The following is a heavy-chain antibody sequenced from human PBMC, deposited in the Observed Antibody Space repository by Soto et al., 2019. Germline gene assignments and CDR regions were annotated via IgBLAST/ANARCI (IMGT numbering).Heavy chain of an antibody. J-gene: IGHJ5*02. D-gene: IGHD2-15*01. CDR2: MGTYNGNT. V-gene: IGHV1-18*01. Sequence: ASVKVSCKASGYTYTSYGISWVRQAPGQGLEWMGWMGTYNGNTDYGQKFQGRVTMTTETPTSTAYMELRSLRSDDTAVYYCARDPRHCSGGSCYAWFDPWGQGTLVTVSS. CDR1: GYTYTSYG. CDR3: ARDPRHCSGGSCYAWFDP.